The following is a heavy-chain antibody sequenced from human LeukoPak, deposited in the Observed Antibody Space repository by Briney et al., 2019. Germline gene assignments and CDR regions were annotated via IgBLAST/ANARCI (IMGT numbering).Heavy chain of an antibody. Sequence: GGSLRLSCAASGFSFTAYSMNWVRQAPGRGLEWISYIGPGGDIYYADSVTGRFTVSRDTAKNSLYLQMNGLRVEDTAVFYCARRFDSWGQGTLVTVSS. CDR3: ARRFDS. CDR2: IGPGGDI. V-gene: IGHV3-48*01. CDR1: GFSFTAYS. J-gene: IGHJ4*02.